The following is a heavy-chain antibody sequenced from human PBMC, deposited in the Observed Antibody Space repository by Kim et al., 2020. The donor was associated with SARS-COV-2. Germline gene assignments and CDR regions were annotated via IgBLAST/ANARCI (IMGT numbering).Heavy chain of an antibody. Sequence: GGSLRLSCAASGFTFNNHGMHWVRQAPGKGLEWVAYVWHDGINKYYADSVKGRFTISRDNSKNTLYLQVDSLRAEDTAVYYCARDEGRGSGSSLVYYYGMDVWGQGTPVTVSS. V-gene: IGHV3-33*01. D-gene: IGHD2-15*01. CDR2: VWHDGINK. CDR1: GFTFNNHG. CDR3: ARDEGRGSGSSLVYYYGMDV. J-gene: IGHJ6*02.